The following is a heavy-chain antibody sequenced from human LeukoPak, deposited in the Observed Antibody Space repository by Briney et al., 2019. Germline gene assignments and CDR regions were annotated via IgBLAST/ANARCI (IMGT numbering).Heavy chain of an antibody. CDR2: IYYSGST. Sequence: SETLSLTCTVSGGSISSSSYYWGWIRQPPGKGLEWIGSIYYSGSTYYNPSLKSRVTISVDTSKNQFSLKLSSVTAADTAVYYCARAYGLGYCSSTSCYINWFDPWGQGTLVTVSS. J-gene: IGHJ5*02. D-gene: IGHD2-2*01. CDR1: GGSISSSSYY. CDR3: ARAYGLGYCSSTSCYINWFDP. V-gene: IGHV4-39*07.